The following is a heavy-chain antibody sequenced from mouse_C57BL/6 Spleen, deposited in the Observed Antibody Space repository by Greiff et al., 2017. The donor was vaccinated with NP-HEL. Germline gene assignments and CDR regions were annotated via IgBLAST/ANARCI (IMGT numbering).Heavy chain of an antibody. V-gene: IGHV2-6-1*01. Sequence: QVQLKQSGPGLVAPSQSLSITCTVSGFSLTSYGVHWVRQPPGKGLEWLVVIWSDGSTTYNSALKSRLSISKDNSKSQVFLKMNSLQTDDTAMYYCARHRRDGYLYAMDYWGQGTSVTVSS. CDR1: GFSLTSYG. J-gene: IGHJ4*01. D-gene: IGHD2-3*01. CDR2: IWSDGST. CDR3: ARHRRDGYLYAMDY.